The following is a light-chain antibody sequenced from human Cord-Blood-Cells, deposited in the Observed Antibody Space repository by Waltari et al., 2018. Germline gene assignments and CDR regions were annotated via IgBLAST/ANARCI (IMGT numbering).Light chain of an antibody. CDR3: CSYAGSSTWV. CDR2: EGS. J-gene: IGLJ3*02. V-gene: IGLV2-23*01. Sequence: QSALTQPDSVSGFPGQSIAISCTGTSSDDGSYTLVAWYQQHPVKSLKLMIYEGSKRPSVVSNRFSGSKSINTACLTISGLQAEDEADYYCCSYAGSSTWVFGGGTKLTVL. CDR1: SSDDGSYTL.